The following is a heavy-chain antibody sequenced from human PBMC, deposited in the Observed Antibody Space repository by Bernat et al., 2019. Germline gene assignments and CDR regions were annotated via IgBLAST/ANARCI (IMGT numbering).Heavy chain of an antibody. CDR3: ARGQGGWLQNYYFDY. CDR1: GFPVSSNY. CDR2: IYSGGST. Sequence: EVQLVESGGGLVQPGGSLRLSCAASGFPVSSNYMSWVRQAPGKGLEWVSVIYSGGSTYYADSVKGRFTISRHNSKNTLYLQMNSLRAEDTAVYYCARGQGGWLQNYYFDYWGQGTLVTVSS. D-gene: IGHD5-24*01. V-gene: IGHV3-53*04. J-gene: IGHJ4*02.